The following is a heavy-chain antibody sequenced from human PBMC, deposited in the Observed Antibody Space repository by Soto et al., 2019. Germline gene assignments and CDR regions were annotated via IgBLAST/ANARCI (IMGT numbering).Heavy chain of an antibody. Sequence: EVQLLESGGGLVQPGGSLRLSCAASGFTFSSYAMSWVRQAPGKGLEWVSAISGSGGSTYYADSVKGRFTISRDNSKNTLYLQMNSLRAEDTAVYYCAKDQAPPRRVPAAISAGNWFDPWGQGTLVTVSS. CDR1: GFTFSSYA. V-gene: IGHV3-23*01. D-gene: IGHD2-2*01. J-gene: IGHJ5*02. CDR3: AKDQAPPRRVPAAISAGNWFDP. CDR2: ISGSGGST.